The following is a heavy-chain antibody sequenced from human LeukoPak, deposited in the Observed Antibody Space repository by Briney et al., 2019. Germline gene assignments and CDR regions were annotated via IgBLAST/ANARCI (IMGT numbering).Heavy chain of an antibody. Sequence: ASVKVSCKVSGYTLTELSMHWVRQAPGKGLEWVGGFDPEDGETIYAQKFQGRVTMTEDTSTDTAYMELSSLRSEDTAVYYCASLLSGGWEKRDYYFDYWGQGTLVTVSS. CDR3: ASLLSGGWEKRDYYFDY. V-gene: IGHV1-24*01. D-gene: IGHD6-19*01. CDR2: FDPEDGET. CDR1: GYTLTELS. J-gene: IGHJ4*02.